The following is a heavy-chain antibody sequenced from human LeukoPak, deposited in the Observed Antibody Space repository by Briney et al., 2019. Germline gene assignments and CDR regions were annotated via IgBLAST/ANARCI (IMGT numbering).Heavy chain of an antibody. CDR1: GGTFSSYA. CDR2: ISAYNGNT. J-gene: IGHJ4*02. V-gene: IGHV1-18*01. CDR3: ARWLFLYPLDY. Sequence: ASVKVSCKASGGTFSSYAISWVRQAPGQGLEWMGWISAYNGNTNYAQKLQGRVTMTTDTSTSTAYMELRSLRSDDTAVCYCARWLFLYPLDYWGQGTLVTVSS. D-gene: IGHD3-22*01.